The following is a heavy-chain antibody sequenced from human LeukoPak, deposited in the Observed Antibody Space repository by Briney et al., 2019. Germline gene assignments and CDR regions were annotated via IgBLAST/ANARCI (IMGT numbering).Heavy chain of an antibody. V-gene: IGHV3-74*01. Sequence: PGGSLRLSCAASGFTFSTYWMHWVRQAPGKGLVWVSRMNSDGSITNYADSVKGRFTISRDNAKNTLYLQMNSLRAEDTAVYYCARDSGVPAVLFDYWGQGTLVTVSS. J-gene: IGHJ4*02. CDR3: ARDSGVPAVLFDY. D-gene: IGHD2-2*01. CDR2: MNSDGSIT. CDR1: GFTFSTYW.